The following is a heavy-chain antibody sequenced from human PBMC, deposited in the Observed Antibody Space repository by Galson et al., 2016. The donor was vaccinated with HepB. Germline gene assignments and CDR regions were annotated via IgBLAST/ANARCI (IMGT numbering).Heavy chain of an antibody. J-gene: IGHJ3*02. CDR2: IWSDGSNK. CDR1: GFTFSSYG. CDR3: AKSATKQLRDVNVHDI. Sequence: SLRLSCAGSGFTFSSYGMHWVRQAPGKGLEWVAVIWSDGSNKNYADSVKGRFTISRDNSKNTLYLQMNSLRAEDTAVYYCAKSATKQLRDVNVHDIWGQGTMVTVSS. V-gene: IGHV3-33*06. D-gene: IGHD4-17*01.